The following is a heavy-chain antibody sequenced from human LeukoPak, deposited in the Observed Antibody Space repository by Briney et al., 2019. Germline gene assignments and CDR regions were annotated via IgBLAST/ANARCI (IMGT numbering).Heavy chain of an antibody. J-gene: IGHJ4*02. CDR3: ARGSTHYDVLTGYHYYFDY. CDR2: INWNGDNT. Sequence: GGSLRLSCAASGFTFSSYWMNWVRQAPGKGLEWVSGINWNGDNTNYADSLKGRFTISRDNAKNSLYLQMNSLRAEDTALYYCARGSTHYDVLTGYHYYFDYWGQGTLVTVSS. D-gene: IGHD3-9*01. V-gene: IGHV3-20*04. CDR1: GFTFSSYW.